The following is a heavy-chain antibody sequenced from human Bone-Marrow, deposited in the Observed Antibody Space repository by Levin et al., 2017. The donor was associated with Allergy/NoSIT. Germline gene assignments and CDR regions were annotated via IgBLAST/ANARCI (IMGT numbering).Heavy chain of an antibody. V-gene: IGHV1-69*06. CDR3: ARDHSPGYCTGGVCYSDWFDP. CDR2: IIPIFGTA. Sequence: KISCKASGGTFSSYAISWVRQAPGQGLEWMGGIIPIFGTANYAQKFQGRVTITADKSTSTAYMELSSLRSEDTAVYYCARDHSPGYCTGGVCYSDWFDPWGQGTLVTVSS. J-gene: IGHJ5*02. CDR1: GGTFSSYA. D-gene: IGHD2-8*02.